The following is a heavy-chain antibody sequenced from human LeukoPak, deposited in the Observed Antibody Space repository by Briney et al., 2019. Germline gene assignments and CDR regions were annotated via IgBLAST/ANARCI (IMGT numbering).Heavy chain of an antibody. CDR1: GFTFDDYA. J-gene: IGHJ4*02. CDR3: AKDIDDIGAYQFDY. V-gene: IGHV3-43*02. Sequence: GGSLRLSCAVSGFTFDDYAMHWVRQGPGRGLEWVSVISGNGGRTYYTDSVKGRFTISRDNSKNSLYLQMNSLTIEDTAFCYCAKDIDDIGAYQFDYWGQGTLVTVSS. D-gene: IGHD3-9*01. CDR2: ISGNGGRT.